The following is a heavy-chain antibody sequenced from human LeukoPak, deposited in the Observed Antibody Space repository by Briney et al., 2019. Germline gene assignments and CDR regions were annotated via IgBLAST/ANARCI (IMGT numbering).Heavy chain of an antibody. CDR3: ARGPSYSSSTFHFDY. J-gene: IGHJ4*02. V-gene: IGHV3-48*01. Sequence: GGSLRLSCAASGFTFSSYAMSWVRQAPGKGLEWVSAISSSSSTIYYADSVKGRFTISRDNAKNSLYLQMNSLRAEDTAVYYCARGPSYSSSTFHFDYWGQGTLVTVSS. CDR1: GFTFSSYA. D-gene: IGHD6-6*01. CDR2: ISSSSSTI.